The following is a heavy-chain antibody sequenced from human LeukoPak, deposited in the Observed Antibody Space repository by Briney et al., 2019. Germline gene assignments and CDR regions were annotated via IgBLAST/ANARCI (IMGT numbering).Heavy chain of an antibody. CDR1: GGSIGSGGYW. V-gene: IGHV4-31*03. Sequence: SETLSLTCSVSGGSIGSGGYWWSWVRQHPGEGLEWIGNIYYSGTTYYNPSLRSRVTISMDTSKNQFSLKLSSVTAADTAVYYCARGYSGYGRYFDYWGQGTLVTVSS. D-gene: IGHD5-12*01. CDR3: ARGYSGYGRYFDY. CDR2: IYYSGTT. J-gene: IGHJ4*02.